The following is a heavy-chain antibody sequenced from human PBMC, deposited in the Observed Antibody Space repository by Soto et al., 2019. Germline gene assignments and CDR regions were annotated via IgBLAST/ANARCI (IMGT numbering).Heavy chain of an antibody. J-gene: IGHJ4*02. CDR3: ASIAAPGTTHFDF. CDR1: GGSLGSSSYY. CDR2: IYYSGNT. D-gene: IGHD6-13*01. V-gene: IGHV4-39*01. Sequence: SETLSLTCTVSGGSLGSSSYYWGWIRQSPGKGLEWIGNIYYSGNTFYNPSLKSRVTISVDTSKNQFYLHLSSVTAADTAIFYCASIAAPGTTHFDFWGQGTLVTISS.